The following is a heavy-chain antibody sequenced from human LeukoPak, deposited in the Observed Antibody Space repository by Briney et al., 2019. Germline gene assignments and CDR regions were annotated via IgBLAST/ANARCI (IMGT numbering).Heavy chain of an antibody. V-gene: IGHV1-18*01. CDR3: ARDIPSLRTHFGY. D-gene: IGHD4-17*01. Sequence: GASVKVSCKASGYTFTSYGISWVRQAPGQGLEWMGWTSAYSGNTNYAQKLQGRVTMTTDTSTSTAYRELRSLRSDDTVVYYCARDIPSLRTHFGYWGQGTLVTVSS. CDR2: TSAYSGNT. J-gene: IGHJ4*02. CDR1: GYTFTSYG.